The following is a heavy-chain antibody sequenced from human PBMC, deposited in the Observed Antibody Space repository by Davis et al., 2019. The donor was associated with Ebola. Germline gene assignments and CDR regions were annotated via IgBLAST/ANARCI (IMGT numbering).Heavy chain of an antibody. D-gene: IGHD3-10*01. V-gene: IGHV4-39*07. J-gene: IGHJ5*02. CDR1: GGSISSSSYY. CDR2: IYYSGST. CDR3: ARAPLWFGESHSLNWFDP. Sequence: MPSETLSLTCTVSGGSISSSSYYWGWIRQPPGKGLEWIGSIYYSGSTYYNPSLKSRVTISVDTSKNQFSLKLSSVTAADTAVYYCARAPLWFGESHSLNWFDPWGQGTLVTVSS.